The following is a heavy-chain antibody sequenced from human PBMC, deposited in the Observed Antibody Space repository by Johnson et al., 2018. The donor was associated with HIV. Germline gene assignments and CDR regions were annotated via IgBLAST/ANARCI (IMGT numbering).Heavy chain of an antibody. V-gene: IGHV3-23*04. D-gene: IGHD6-19*01. CDR3: AKDEQWLNDAFDI. CDR1: AFTFSSYA. CDR2: ITGSGGST. J-gene: IGHJ3*02. Sequence: MLLVESGGGLVQPGGSLRLSCAASAFTFSSYAISWVRQAPGKGLEWVSIITGSGGSTYYADSVKGRFTISRDNSENTLYLQMNSLRAEDMAVYYCAKDEQWLNDAFDIWGQGTMVTVSS.